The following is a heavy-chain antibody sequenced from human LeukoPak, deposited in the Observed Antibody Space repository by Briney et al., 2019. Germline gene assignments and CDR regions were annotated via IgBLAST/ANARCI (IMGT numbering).Heavy chain of an antibody. CDR2: ISYDGSNT. CDR3: ARNPGVGSSWYRLHY. J-gene: IGHJ4*02. CDR1: GITFINHA. V-gene: IGHV3-30-3*01. D-gene: IGHD6-13*01. Sequence: GGSLRLSCAASGITFINHAMDWVRQAPGKGLEWVVVISYDGSNTYYADSVKGRFTISRDNSKSTLYLQMNSLRVEDTAVYYCARNPGVGSSWYRLHYWGQGTLVTVSS.